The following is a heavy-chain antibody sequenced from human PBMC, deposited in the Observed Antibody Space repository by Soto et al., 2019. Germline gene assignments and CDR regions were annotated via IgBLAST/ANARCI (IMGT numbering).Heavy chain of an antibody. CDR1: GDSVSSSSAA. CDR3: AGVVWFRGMDV. CDR2: TYYRSKWIH. Sequence: QVELQQSGPGLVKPSQTLSLTCDISGDSVSSSSAAWNWIRQSPSRGLEWLGRTYYRSKWIHEYTLSMESRITINPDTSKNQFSLHIYSVTPEDTAVYYCAGVVWFRGMDVWVQGTPVTVSS. J-gene: IGHJ6*02. V-gene: IGHV6-1*01. D-gene: IGHD3-16*01.